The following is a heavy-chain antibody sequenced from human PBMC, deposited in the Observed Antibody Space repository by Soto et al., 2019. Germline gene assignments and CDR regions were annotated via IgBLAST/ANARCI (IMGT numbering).Heavy chain of an antibody. V-gene: IGHV1-8*01. D-gene: IGHD4-4*01. J-gene: IGHJ6*02. CDR2: MNPNSGNT. Sequence: GASVKVSCKASGYTFTSYDINWVRQATGQGLEWMGWMNPNSGNTGYAQNFQGRVTMTRNTSISTAYMELSSLRSEDTAVYYCARGDTVTTAMRYYYNGMDVWGQRTTGTVSS. CDR3: ARGDTVTTAMRYYYNGMDV. CDR1: GYTFTSYD.